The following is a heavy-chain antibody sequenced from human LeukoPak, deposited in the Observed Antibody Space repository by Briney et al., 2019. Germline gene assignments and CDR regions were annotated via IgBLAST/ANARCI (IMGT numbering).Heavy chain of an antibody. J-gene: IGHJ4*02. CDR3: AREGEPGIAVAGTYFDY. CDR1: GGSISSITYY. CDR2: IYYSGST. V-gene: IGHV4-39*07. Sequence: PSETLSLTCTVSGGSISSITYYWGWIRQPPGKGLEWIGSIYYSGSTYYNPSLKSRVTISVDTSKNQFSLKLSSVTAADTAAYYCAREGEPGIAVAGTYFDYWGQGTLVTVSS. D-gene: IGHD6-19*01.